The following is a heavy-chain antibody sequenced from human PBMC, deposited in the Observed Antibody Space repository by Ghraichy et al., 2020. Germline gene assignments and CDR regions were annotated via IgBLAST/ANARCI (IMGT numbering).Heavy chain of an antibody. J-gene: IGHJ6*03. V-gene: IGHV3-66*01. CDR3: ARDKRIAAPYYYYYMDV. CDR2: IYSGGST. Sequence: GGSLRLSCAASGFTVSSNYMSWVRRAPGKGLEWVSVIYSGGSTYYADSVKGRFTISRDNSKNTLYLQMNSLRAEDTAVYYCARDKRIAAPYYYYYMDVWGKGTTVTVSS. D-gene: IGHD6-13*01. CDR1: GFTVSSNY.